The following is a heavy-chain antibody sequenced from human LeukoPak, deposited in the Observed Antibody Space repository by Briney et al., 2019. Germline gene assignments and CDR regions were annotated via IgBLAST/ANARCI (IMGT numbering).Heavy chain of an antibody. J-gene: IGHJ6*02. D-gene: IGHD3-10*01. CDR2: ISSSGGTI. V-gene: IGHV3-11*01. Sequence: GGSLRLSCAASGFTFSDYYMSWIRQAPGKGLEWVSYISSSGGTIYYADSVKGRFTISRDNAKNSLYLQMNSLRAEDTAVYYCAGEFITMVRGVKDYYYGMDVWGQGTTVTVSS. CDR1: GFTFSDYY. CDR3: AGEFITMVRGVKDYYYGMDV.